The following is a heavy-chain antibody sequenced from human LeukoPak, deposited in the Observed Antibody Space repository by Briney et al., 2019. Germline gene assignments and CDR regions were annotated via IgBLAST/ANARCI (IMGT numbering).Heavy chain of an antibody. V-gene: IGHV3-23*01. J-gene: IGHJ3*01. Sequence: GGSLRLSCAASGFTFSSYAMSWVRQAPGKGLEWVSLIASSGGSTYYADSVKGRFTISRDNSKNTLSLRMNSLRVEDTAIYYCAKDIQLSTWGLGTMVTVSS. D-gene: IGHD5-24*01. CDR3: AKDIQLST. CDR1: GFTFSSYA. CDR2: IASSGGST.